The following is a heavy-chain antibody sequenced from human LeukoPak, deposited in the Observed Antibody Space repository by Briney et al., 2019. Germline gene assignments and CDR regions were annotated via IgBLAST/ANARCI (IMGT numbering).Heavy chain of an antibody. D-gene: IGHD5-24*01. CDR1: GGSFSGYY. J-gene: IGHJ5*02. CDR2: INHSGST. CDR3: ARPRRDGYNLSWFDP. V-gene: IGHV4-34*01. Sequence: SETLSLNCAVYGGSFSGYYWSWLRQPPGKGLEWIGEINHSGSTNYNPSLKSRVTISVDTSKSQFSLKLSSVTAADTAVYYCARPRRDGYNLSWFDPWGQETLVTVSS.